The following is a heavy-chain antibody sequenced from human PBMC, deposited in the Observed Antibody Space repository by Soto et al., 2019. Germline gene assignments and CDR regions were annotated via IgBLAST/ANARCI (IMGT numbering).Heavy chain of an antibody. CDR3: AKDALMGIVATISPTYYFDY. J-gene: IGHJ4*02. CDR1: GFTFSSYG. Sequence: GGSLRLSCAASGFTFSSYGMHWVRQAPGKGLEWVAVISYDGSNKYYADSVKGRFTISRDNSKNTLYLQMNSLRAEDTAVYYCAKDALMGIVATISPTYYFDYWGQGTLVTVSS. CDR2: ISYDGSNK. V-gene: IGHV3-30*18. D-gene: IGHD5-12*01.